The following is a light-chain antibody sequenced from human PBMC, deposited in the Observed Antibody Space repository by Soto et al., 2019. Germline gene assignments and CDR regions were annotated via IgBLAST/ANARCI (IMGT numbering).Light chain of an antibody. J-gene: IGKJ4*01. CDR2: DAS. V-gene: IGKV3-11*01. CDR3: KQRSNWPLT. Sequence: EIVLTQSPATLSLSPGERATLSCRASKSVSSYLVWYQQKPGQAPRLLIYDASNRATGIPARFSGSGSGTDFTLTISSLEPEDFAVYYCKQRSNWPLTFGGGTKVEIK. CDR1: KSVSSY.